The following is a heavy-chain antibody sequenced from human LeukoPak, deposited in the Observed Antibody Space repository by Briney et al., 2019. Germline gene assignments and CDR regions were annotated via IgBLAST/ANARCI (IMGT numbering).Heavy chain of an antibody. CDR3: ARGSLHCSSTSCYLGIYYYGMDV. CDR1: GYTFTSYD. CDR2: MNPNSGNT. Sequence: ASVKVSCKASGYTFTSYDINWVRQATGQALEWMGWMNPNSGNTGYAQKFQGRVTMTRNTSISTAYMELSSLRSEDTAVYYCARGSLHCSSTSCYLGIYYYGMDVWGQGTTVTVSS. V-gene: IGHV1-8*01. J-gene: IGHJ6*02. D-gene: IGHD2-2*01.